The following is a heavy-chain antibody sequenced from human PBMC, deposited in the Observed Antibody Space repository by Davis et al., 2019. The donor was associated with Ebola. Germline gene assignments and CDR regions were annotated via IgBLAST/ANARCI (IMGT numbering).Heavy chain of an antibody. V-gene: IGHV1-18*01. D-gene: IGHD3-16*01. J-gene: IGHJ5*02. CDR1: GYTFTSYG. CDR3: ARGGGILLSGGKGWFDP. CDR2: ISAYNGNT. Sequence: ASVKVSCKASGYTFTSYGISWVRQAPGQGLEWMGWISAYNGNTNSAQKLQGRVTMTTDTSTSTAYMELRSLRSDDTAVYYCARGGGILLSGGKGWFDPWGQGTLVTVSS.